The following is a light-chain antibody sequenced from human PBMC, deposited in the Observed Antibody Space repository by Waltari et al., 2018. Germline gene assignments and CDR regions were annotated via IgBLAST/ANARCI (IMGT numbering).Light chain of an antibody. V-gene: IGLV3-1*01. CDR3: QVWDSSTLG. CDR2: QDS. CDR1: KLGDLY. Sequence: LTQPPSVSVSPGQTASIPCSGNKLGDLYVFWYQQVAGQSPVMVLYQDSKRPSGIPERFSGSNSGNTATLTISGTQAMDEANYDCQVWDSSTLGFGGGTKLTVL. J-gene: IGLJ2*01.